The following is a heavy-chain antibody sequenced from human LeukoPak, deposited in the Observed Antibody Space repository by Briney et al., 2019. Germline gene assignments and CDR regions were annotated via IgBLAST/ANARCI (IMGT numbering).Heavy chain of an antibody. CDR2: IIPIFGTA. J-gene: IGHJ5*02. V-gene: IGHV1-69*05. Sequence: ALVTVSFKASGGTFISYAISWVRQAPGQGLEWMGGIIPIFGTANYAQKFQGRVTITTDESTSTAYMELSSLRSEDTAVYYCASKAALVGHNWFDPGGQGTLVTVSS. CDR3: ASKAALVGHNWFDP. CDR1: GGTFISYA.